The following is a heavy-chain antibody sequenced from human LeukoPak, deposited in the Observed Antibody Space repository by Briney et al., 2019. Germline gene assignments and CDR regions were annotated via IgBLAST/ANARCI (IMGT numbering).Heavy chain of an antibody. CDR3: AKARYSYGSDACYYYYGMDV. CDR1: GFTFSSYA. D-gene: IGHD5-18*01. V-gene: IGHV3-23*01. J-gene: IGHJ6*02. Sequence: PGGSLRLSCAASGFTFSSYAMSWVRQAPGMGLEWVSAISGSGGSTYYADSVKGRFTISRDNSKNTLYLQMNSLRAEDTAVYYCAKARYSYGSDACYYYYGMDVWGQGTTVTVSS. CDR2: ISGSGGST.